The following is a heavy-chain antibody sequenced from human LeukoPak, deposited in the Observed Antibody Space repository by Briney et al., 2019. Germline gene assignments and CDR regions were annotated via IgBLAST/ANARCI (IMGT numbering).Heavy chain of an antibody. V-gene: IGHV3-9*01. Sequence: GRSLRLSCAASGFTFDNYAMHWVRQAPGKGLEWLSIISWNSGYIGYADSVKGRFTISRDNAKKSLDLQMNSLRAEDTAFYYCAKVRGTYSSGYFFDYWGQGTLVTVSS. J-gene: IGHJ4*02. CDR2: ISWNSGYI. D-gene: IGHD6-19*01. CDR3: AKVRGTYSSGYFFDY. CDR1: GFTFDNYA.